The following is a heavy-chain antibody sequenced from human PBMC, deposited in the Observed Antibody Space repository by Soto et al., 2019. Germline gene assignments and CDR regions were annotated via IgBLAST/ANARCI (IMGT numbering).Heavy chain of an antibody. CDR1: GFSVSSDY. Sequence: EVQLVESGGDLVQPGGSLRLSCAASGFSVSSDYMSWVRQAPGKGLEWVSLINSGGRTYYADSVQGRFSVSRDKPSNTLRLQMNSLRAEDTALYYCARDGYYSDTSGRRRREAFDIWGLGTMVTVSS. J-gene: IGHJ3*02. D-gene: IGHD3-22*01. CDR2: INSGGRT. CDR3: ARDGYYSDTSGRRRREAFDI. V-gene: IGHV3-66*01.